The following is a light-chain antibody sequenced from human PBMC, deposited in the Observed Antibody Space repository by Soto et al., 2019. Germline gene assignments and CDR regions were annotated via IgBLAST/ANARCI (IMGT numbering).Light chain of an antibody. CDR1: SGHSSYI. CDR2: LEGSGSY. Sequence: QLVLTQSSSASASLGSSVSLTCTLSSGHSSYIIAWHQQQPGKAPRYLMKLEGSGSYNKGSGVPDRFSGSSSGADRYLTISNLQFEDEADYYCETWGSNTYVFGTGTKVTVL. J-gene: IGLJ1*01. CDR3: ETWGSNTYV. V-gene: IGLV4-60*02.